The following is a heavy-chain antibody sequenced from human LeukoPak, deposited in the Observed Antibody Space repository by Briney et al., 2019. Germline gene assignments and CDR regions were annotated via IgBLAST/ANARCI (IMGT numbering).Heavy chain of an antibody. D-gene: IGHD3-22*01. V-gene: IGHV4-59*08. CDR3: ARHDNRGYYSLHY. Sequence: SETLSLTCTVSGGSISTYSWTWIRQPPGKGLEWIGNIYYSGSTNYNPSLKSRVTISVDTSKNQFSLKLSSVTAADTAVYYCARHDNRGYYSLHYWGQGALVTVSS. CDR1: GGSISTYS. J-gene: IGHJ4*02. CDR2: IYYSGST.